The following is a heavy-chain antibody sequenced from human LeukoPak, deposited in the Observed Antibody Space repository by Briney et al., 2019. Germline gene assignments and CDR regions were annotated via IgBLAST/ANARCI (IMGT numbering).Heavy chain of an antibody. CDR1: GFTLSSYE. D-gene: IGHD3-10*01. J-gene: IGHJ6*03. CDR2: IKQDGSEK. CDR3: ARRNYYGSGSYYNGYYYYYYMDV. V-gene: IGHV3-7*01. Sequence: PGGSLRLSCAASGFTLSSYEMNWVRQAPGKGLEWVANIKQDGSEKYYVDSVKGRFTISRDNAKNSLYLQMNSLRAEDTAVYYCARRNYYGSGSYYNGYYYYYYMDVWGKGTTVTVSS.